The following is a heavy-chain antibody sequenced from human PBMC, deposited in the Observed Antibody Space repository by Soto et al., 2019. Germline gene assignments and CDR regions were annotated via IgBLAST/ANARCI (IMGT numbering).Heavy chain of an antibody. CDR3: ASLSSHEYGDSSHAFDI. CDR1: GYSLTSYW. D-gene: IGHD4-17*01. Sequence: GESLKISCKGSGYSLTSYWIGWVRQMPGKGLEWMGIIYPGDSDTRYSPSFQGQVTISADKSISTAYLQWSSLKASDTAMYYCASLSSHEYGDSSHAFDIWGQGTMVTVSS. J-gene: IGHJ3*02. CDR2: IYPGDSDT. V-gene: IGHV5-51*01.